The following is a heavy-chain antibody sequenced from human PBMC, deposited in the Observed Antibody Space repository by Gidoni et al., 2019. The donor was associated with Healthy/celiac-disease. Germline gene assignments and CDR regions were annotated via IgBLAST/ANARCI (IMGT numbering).Heavy chain of an antibody. D-gene: IGHD5-18*01. J-gene: IGHJ4*02. CDR2: INHSGSP. V-gene: IGHV4-34*01. CDR3: AREGRIQLWSNGEPFDY. CDR1: GGSFSGYS. Sequence: QVQLQQWGAGLLKPSETLSLTCAVYGGSFSGYSWSWIRQPPGKGLEWIGEINHSGSPNYNPSLKSRVTISVDTSKNQFSLKLSSVTAADTAVYYCAREGRIQLWSNGEPFDYWGQGTLVTVSS.